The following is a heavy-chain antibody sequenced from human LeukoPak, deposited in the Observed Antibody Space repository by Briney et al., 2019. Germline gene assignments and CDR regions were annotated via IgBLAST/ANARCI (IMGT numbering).Heavy chain of an antibody. CDR3: ARESRYGMDV. Sequence: GGSLRLSSAASGFTFSSYEMNWVRQAPGKGLEWVSYISSSGSTIYYADSVKGRFTISRDNAKNSLYLQMNSLRAEDTAVYYCARESRYGMDVWGQGTTVTVSS. V-gene: IGHV3-48*03. J-gene: IGHJ6*02. CDR2: ISSSGSTI. CDR1: GFTFSSYE.